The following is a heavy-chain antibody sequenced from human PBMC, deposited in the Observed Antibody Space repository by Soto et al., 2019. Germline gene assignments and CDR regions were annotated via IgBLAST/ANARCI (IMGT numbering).Heavy chain of an antibody. D-gene: IGHD2-15*01. V-gene: IGHV3-30*18. Sequence: QVQLVESGGGVVQPGRSLRLSCAASGFTFSSYGMHWVRQAPGKGLEWVAVISYDGSDKYYADSVKGRFTISRDNSNNTLYRQVDSLRAEDTAVYYCAKVVVVATTYFLHWGQGTLVTVSS. CDR1: GFTFSSYG. CDR3: AKVVVVATTYFLH. J-gene: IGHJ1*01. CDR2: ISYDGSDK.